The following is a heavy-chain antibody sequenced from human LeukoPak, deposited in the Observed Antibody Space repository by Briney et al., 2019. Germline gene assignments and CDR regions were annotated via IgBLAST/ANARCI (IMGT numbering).Heavy chain of an antibody. D-gene: IGHD1-26*01. J-gene: IGHJ5*01. CDR2: IYYSGST. CDR1: GGPISSGSYY. V-gene: IGHV4-61*10. Sequence: SETLSLTCTVSGGPISSGSYYWSWIRQPAGKGLEWIGYIYYSGSTNYNSSLKSRVTISVDTSKNQFSLNLSSVTAADTAMYYCARAVLATKSEHWFDSWGQGTLVTVSS. CDR3: ARAVLATKSEHWFDS.